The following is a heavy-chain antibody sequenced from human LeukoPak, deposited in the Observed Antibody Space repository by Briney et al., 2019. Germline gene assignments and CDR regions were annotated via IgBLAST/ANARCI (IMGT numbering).Heavy chain of an antibody. Sequence: GGSLRLSCAASGFTFSSYWMSWVRQAPGKGLEWVANIKQDGSEKYYVDSVKGRFTISRDNAKNSLYLQMNSLRAEDTAVYYCARVYYDFWSGIPHAFDIWGQGTMVTVSS. J-gene: IGHJ3*02. CDR3: ARVYYDFWSGIPHAFDI. CDR1: GFTFSSYW. CDR2: IKQDGSEK. D-gene: IGHD3-3*01. V-gene: IGHV3-7*01.